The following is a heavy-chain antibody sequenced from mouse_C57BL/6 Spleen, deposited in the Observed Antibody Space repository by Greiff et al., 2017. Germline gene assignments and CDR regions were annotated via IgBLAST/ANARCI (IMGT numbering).Heavy chain of an antibody. Sequence: QVQLQQPGAELVKPGASVKLSCKASGYTFTSYWMQWVKQRPGQGLEWIGEIDPSDSYTNYNQKFKGKATLTVDTSSSTAYMQLSSLTSEDSAVYYCASSIYGSSRFAYWGQGTLVTVSA. V-gene: IGHV1-50*01. CDR1: GYTFTSYW. CDR2: IDPSDSYT. CDR3: ASSIYGSSRFAY. J-gene: IGHJ3*01. D-gene: IGHD1-1*01.